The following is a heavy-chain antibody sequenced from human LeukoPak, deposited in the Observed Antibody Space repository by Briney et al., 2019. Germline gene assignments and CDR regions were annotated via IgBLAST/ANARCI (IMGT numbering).Heavy chain of an antibody. D-gene: IGHD5-24*01. CDR1: GFTFSSYP. J-gene: IGHJ4*02. CDR2: ISYDGSKI. CDR3: ARGSVDEGWLQLRASDY. Sequence: PGGSLRLSCAAPGFTFSSYPLRWVRQAPGKGLEWVTLISYDGSKIYYADSVKGRFTISRDNSKNTLYLQMNSLRAEDTAVYYCARGSVDEGWLQLRASDYWGQGTLVTVSS. V-gene: IGHV3-30-3*01.